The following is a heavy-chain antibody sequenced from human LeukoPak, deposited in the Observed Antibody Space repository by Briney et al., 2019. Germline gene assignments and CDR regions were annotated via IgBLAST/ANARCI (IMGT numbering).Heavy chain of an antibody. V-gene: IGHV3-23*01. CDR2: ISGSGSTT. CDR1: GFTFSTYG. Sequence: GGSLRLSCSASGFTFSTYGMSWVRQAPGKGLEWVISISGSGSTTYYADSVKGRFTISRDDSKNMLYLQMTSLRAEDTAVYYCAKGTSTYSSGSFDYWGRGTLVTVSS. CDR3: AKGTSTYSSGSFDY. J-gene: IGHJ4*02. D-gene: IGHD6-19*01.